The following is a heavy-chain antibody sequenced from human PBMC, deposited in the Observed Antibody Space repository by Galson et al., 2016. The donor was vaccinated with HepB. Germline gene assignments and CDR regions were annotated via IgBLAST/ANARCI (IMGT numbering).Heavy chain of an antibody. D-gene: IGHD4-17*01. CDR2: IKPDGSER. J-gene: IGHJ3*01. CDR3: ARDLPDDSVEYFDVFDL. Sequence: SLRLSCATSGFTFGSVWMSWVRQAPGKGLEWVANIKPDGSERYYVDSLKGRFTISRDNARNSLYLQMNSLRAEDTAVYYCARDLPDDSVEYFDVFDLWGQGTMVTVSS. CDR1: GFTFGSVW. V-gene: IGHV3-7*03.